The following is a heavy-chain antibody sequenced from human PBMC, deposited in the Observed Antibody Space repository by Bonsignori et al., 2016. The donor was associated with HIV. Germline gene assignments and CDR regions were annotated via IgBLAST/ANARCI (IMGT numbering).Heavy chain of an antibody. J-gene: IGHJ6*03. Sequence: WIRQPPGKGLEWIGTIYHSGTTYYNPSLKSRVTISVDTSKNQFSLELSSVTAADTALYYCAREGCSGGRCAAGYYNYYFMDVWGKGTTVTVSS. CDR3: AREGCSGGRCAAGYYNYYFMDV. V-gene: IGHV4-30-2*04. CDR2: IYHSGTT. D-gene: IGHD2-15*01.